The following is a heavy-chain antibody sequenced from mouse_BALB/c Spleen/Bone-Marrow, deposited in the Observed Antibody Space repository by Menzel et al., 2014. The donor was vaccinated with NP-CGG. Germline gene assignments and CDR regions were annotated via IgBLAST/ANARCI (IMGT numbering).Heavy chain of an antibody. CDR2: IYPGSGST. D-gene: IGHD1-1*01. CDR3: TRVYYYGSPWFAY. J-gene: IGHJ3*01. CDR1: GYTFTSYW. Sequence: LKQSGSELVRPGASVKLSCKASGYTFTSYWMHWVKQRPGQGLEWIGNIYPGSGSTNYDEKFESKATLTVDTSSSTAYMQLSSLTSEDSAVYYCTRVYYYGSPWFAYWGQGTLVTVSA. V-gene: IGHV1S22*01.